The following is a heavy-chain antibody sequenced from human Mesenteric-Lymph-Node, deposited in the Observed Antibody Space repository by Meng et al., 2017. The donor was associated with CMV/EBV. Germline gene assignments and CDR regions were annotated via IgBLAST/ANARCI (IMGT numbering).Heavy chain of an antibody. V-gene: IGHV3-7*01. J-gene: IGHJ4*02. Sequence: GESLKISCVASGFTFSSYWMSWVRQAPGKGLEWVANIKQDGSEKYYVDSVKGRFTISRDNAKNSLYLQMNSLRAEDTAVYYCASGWSPDYWGQGTLVTVSS. CDR3: ASGWSPDY. D-gene: IGHD2-15*01. CDR2: IKQDGSEK. CDR1: GFTFSSYW.